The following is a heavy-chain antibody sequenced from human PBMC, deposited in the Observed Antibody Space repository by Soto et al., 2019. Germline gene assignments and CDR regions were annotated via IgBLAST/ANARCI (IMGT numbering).Heavy chain of an antibody. CDR3: ARDHIAVAGTMDYGMDV. CDR1: GGSFSGYY. V-gene: IGHV4-34*01. CDR2: INHSGST. D-gene: IGHD6-19*01. Sequence: SETLSLTCAVYGGSFSGYYWSWIRQPPGKGLEWIGEINHSGSTNYNPSLKSRVTISVDTSKNQFSLKLSSVTAADTAVYYCARDHIAVAGTMDYGMDVWGQGTTVTVSS. J-gene: IGHJ6*02.